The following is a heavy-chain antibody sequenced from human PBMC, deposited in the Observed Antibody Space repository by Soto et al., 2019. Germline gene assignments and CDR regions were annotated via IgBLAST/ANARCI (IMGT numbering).Heavy chain of an antibody. D-gene: IGHD2-21*02. J-gene: IGHJ3*01. CDR1: GFTFSYYW. Sequence: GGSLRLSCAASGFTFSYYWMHWVRQAPGQGLVWVSRIHSDGSSTTYADSVKGRFTISRDNAKNTVDLQMNSLRAEDTAVYYCARGDRGAFDLWGQGTMVPVSS. CDR3: ARGDRGAFDL. CDR2: IHSDGSST. V-gene: IGHV3-74*01.